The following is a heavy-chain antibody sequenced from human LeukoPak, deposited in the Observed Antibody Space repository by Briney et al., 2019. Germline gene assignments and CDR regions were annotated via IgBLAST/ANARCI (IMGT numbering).Heavy chain of an antibody. J-gene: IGHJ4*02. CDR1: GGSFSGYY. V-gene: IGHV4-34*01. CDR3: ARNYYYGSGSHHDY. Sequence: SETLSLTCAVYGGSFSGYYWSWIRQPPGKGLEWIGEINHSGSTNYNPSLKSRVTISVDTSKNQFSLKLSSVTAADTAVYYCARNYYYGSGSHHDYWGQGTLVTVSS. CDR2: INHSGST. D-gene: IGHD3-10*01.